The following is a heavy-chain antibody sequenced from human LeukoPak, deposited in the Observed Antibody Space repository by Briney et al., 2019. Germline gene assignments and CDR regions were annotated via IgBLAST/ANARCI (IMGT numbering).Heavy chain of an antibody. J-gene: IGHJ4*02. CDR2: ISSSSSYI. Sequence: GGSLRLSCAASEFTFSSYSMNWVRQAPGKGLEWVSSISSSSSYIYYADSVKGRFTISRDNAKNSLYLQMNSLRAEDTAVYYCAREGPTYYYDSSGYYSDYWGQGTLVTVSS. CDR1: EFTFSSYS. CDR3: AREGPTYYYDSSGYYSDY. D-gene: IGHD3-22*01. V-gene: IGHV3-21*01.